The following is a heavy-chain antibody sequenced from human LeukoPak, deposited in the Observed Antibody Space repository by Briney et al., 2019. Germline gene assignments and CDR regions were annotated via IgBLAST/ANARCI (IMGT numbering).Heavy chain of an antibody. Sequence: ASVKVSCKASGYTFTDYYMHWVRQAPGQGLEWMGWINPNSGDTNYAQKFQDRVTMTRDTSIRTAYMDLRSLRSDDTAVYYCTRMHSAYDYAWNYWGQGTLVTVSS. CDR1: GYTFTDYY. V-gene: IGHV1-2*02. D-gene: IGHD5-12*01. CDR2: INPNSGDT. J-gene: IGHJ4*02. CDR3: TRMHSAYDYAWNY.